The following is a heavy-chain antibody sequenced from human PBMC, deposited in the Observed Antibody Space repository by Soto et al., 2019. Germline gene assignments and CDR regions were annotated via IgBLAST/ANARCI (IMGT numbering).Heavy chain of an antibody. V-gene: IGHV1-2*02. CDR2: INPNSGGT. CDR1: GYTFTGYY. CDR3: ARVLIAAAGTYYYYYGMDV. J-gene: IGHJ6*02. Sequence: AASVKVSCKASGYTFTGYYMHWVRQAPGQGLEWMGWINPNSGGTNYAQKFQGRVTMTRDTSISTAYMELSRLRSGDTAVYYCARVLIAAAGTYYYYYGMDVWGQGTTVTVSS. D-gene: IGHD6-13*01.